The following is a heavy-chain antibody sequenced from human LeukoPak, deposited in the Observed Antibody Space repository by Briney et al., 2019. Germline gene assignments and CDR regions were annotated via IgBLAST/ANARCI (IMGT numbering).Heavy chain of an antibody. D-gene: IGHD4-23*01. J-gene: IGHJ6*03. CDR3: NVGTRYYYYYYYMDV. V-gene: IGHV4-31*03. CDR2: IYYSGST. Sequence: SETLSLTCTVSGGSISSGGYYWSWIRRHPGKGLEWIGYIYYSGSTYYNPSLKSRVTISVDTSKNQFSLKLSSVTAADTAVYYCNVGTRYYYYYYYMDVWGKGTTVTVSS. CDR1: GGSISSGGYY.